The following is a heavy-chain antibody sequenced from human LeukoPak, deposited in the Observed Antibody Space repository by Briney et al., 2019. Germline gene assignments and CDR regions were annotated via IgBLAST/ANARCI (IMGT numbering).Heavy chain of an antibody. D-gene: IGHD6-13*01. CDR2: IYTSGST. J-gene: IGHJ3*01. CDR1: GGFISSGSYY. V-gene: IGHV4-61*02. Sequence: SQTLSLTCTVSGGFISSGSYYWSWIRQPAGKGLEWIGRIYTSGSTNYIPSLKSRVTISVDTSKNQFSLKLSSVTAADTAVYYCARDYSSSWYINWGQGTMVTVSS. CDR3: ARDYSSSWYIN.